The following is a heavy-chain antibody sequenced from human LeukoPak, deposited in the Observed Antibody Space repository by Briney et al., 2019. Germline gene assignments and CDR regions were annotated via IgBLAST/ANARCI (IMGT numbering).Heavy chain of an antibody. Sequence: ASVKVSCKASGYTFTDYYMHWVRQAPGHGLEWMGWINPNSGGTNYAQKFQGRVTMTRDTSISTAYMALSRLRSDDTAVYYCARDLAEAGPSTRVGPTPDYWGQGTLVTVSS. D-gene: IGHD6-19*01. V-gene: IGHV1-2*02. J-gene: IGHJ4*02. CDR3: ARDLAEAGPSTRVGPTPDY. CDR2: INPNSGGT. CDR1: GYTFTDYY.